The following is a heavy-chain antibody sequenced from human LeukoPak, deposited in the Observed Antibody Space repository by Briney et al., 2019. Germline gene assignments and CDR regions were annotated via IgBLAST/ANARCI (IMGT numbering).Heavy chain of an antibody. D-gene: IGHD6-13*01. V-gene: IGHV3-48*04. Sequence: PGGSLRLSCAASGFTFSSYSMNWVRQAPGKGLEWVSYISSSGSTIYYADSVKGRFTISRDNAKNSLYLQMNSLRAEDTAVYYCARDADSSSWYEGFDYWGQGTLVTVSS. CDR2: ISSSGSTI. J-gene: IGHJ4*02. CDR3: ARDADSSSWYEGFDY. CDR1: GFTFSSYS.